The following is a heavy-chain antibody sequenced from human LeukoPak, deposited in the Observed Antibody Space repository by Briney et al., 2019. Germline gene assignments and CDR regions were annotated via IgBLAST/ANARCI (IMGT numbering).Heavy chain of an antibody. J-gene: IGHJ4*02. D-gene: IGHD1-26*01. CDR2: IYHDGNT. CDR1: GYSISSGYY. CDR3: ARFFRTVWELPYY. Sequence: PSETLSLTFSVSGYSISSGYYWGWIRQPPGKGLEWIGNIYHDGNTYYNPSLKSRVTISVDTSKNQFSLRLSSVTAADTAVYYCARFFRTVWELPYYWGPGTLVTVSS. V-gene: IGHV4-38-2*02.